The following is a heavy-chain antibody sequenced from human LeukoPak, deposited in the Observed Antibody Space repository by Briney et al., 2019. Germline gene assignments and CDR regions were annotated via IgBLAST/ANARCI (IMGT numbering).Heavy chain of an antibody. CDR2: ISGRSSTI. Sequence: GGSLRLSCAASAFTFSDYSMNWVRQAPGKGLEWASYISGRSSTIYYADSVKGRFTISRDNAKNLMYLQMNSLSAEDTAVYYCARDRIKSGSYYFDYWGQGTLVTVSS. CDR1: AFTFSDYS. J-gene: IGHJ4*02. D-gene: IGHD1-26*01. CDR3: ARDRIKSGSYYFDY. V-gene: IGHV3-48*01.